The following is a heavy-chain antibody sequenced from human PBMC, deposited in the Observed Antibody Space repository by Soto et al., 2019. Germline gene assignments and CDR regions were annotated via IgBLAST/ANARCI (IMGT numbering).Heavy chain of an antibody. CDR2: IWSDGSTR. CDR1: GFTFSNYA. V-gene: IGHV3-33*01. Sequence: QVQLVESGGGVVQPGRSLRLSCAASGFTFSNYAMHWVRRAPGKGLEWVSVIWSDGSTRYYADSVKGRFTVSRDNSKNTVHLQMNSLRAEDTAVYYCARDQTGSYPYNWFDPWGQGTLVTVSS. D-gene: IGHD1-26*01. J-gene: IGHJ5*02. CDR3: ARDQTGSYPYNWFDP.